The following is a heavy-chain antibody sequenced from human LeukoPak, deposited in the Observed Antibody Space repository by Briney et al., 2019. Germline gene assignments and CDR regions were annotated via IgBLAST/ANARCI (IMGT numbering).Heavy chain of an antibody. D-gene: IGHD3-9*01. V-gene: IGHV1-2*02. J-gene: IGHJ4*02. Sequence: GASVKVSCKASGYTFTGYYMHWVRQAPGQGLEWMGWINPNSGGTNYAQKFQGRVTMTRDTSISTAYMELRSLRSDDTAVYYCARDLTMSVGGGVHRAGYWGQGTLVTVSS. CDR3: ARDLTMSVGGGVHRAGY. CDR2: INPNSGGT. CDR1: GYTFTGYY.